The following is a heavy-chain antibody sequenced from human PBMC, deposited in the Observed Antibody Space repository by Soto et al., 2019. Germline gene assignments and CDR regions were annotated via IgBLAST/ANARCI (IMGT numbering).Heavy chain of an antibody. Sequence: QVQLVESGGGVVQPGRSLRLSCAASGFTFSGYAMHWVCQAPGKGLEWVAVISYDSSNKYYADSVKGRFTVSRDNSKNTLYLQMDSLRAEDTAVYYCVRDRHVDTAMQFDYWGQGTLITVSS. D-gene: IGHD5-18*01. V-gene: IGHV3-30-3*01. J-gene: IGHJ4*02. CDR1: GFTFSGYA. CDR2: ISYDSSNK. CDR3: VRDRHVDTAMQFDY.